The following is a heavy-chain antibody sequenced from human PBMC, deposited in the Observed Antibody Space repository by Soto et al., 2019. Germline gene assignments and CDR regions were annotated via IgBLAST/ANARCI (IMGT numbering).Heavy chain of an antibody. Sequence: PSETLSLTCTVSGGSLSPNYWSWIRQPPGKGLEWIGYIYYSGSTNYNPSLKSRVTISVDTSKNQFSLKLSSVTAADTAVYYCARRWGRSFDYWGQGTLVTVSS. CDR3: ARRWGRSFDY. V-gene: IGHV4-59*08. CDR1: GGSLSPNY. CDR2: IYYSGST. J-gene: IGHJ4*02. D-gene: IGHD2-15*01.